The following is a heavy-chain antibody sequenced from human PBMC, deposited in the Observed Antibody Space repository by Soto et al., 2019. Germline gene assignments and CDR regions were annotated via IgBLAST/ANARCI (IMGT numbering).Heavy chain of an antibody. CDR2: SYYRGST. CDR1: GGSISSRSDY. CDR3: ATADGFGVVTPFFEY. D-gene: IGHD3-3*01. Sequence: QLQLQESGPGLVKPSETLSLTCTVSGGSISSRSDYWGWIRQSPGKHLEWIGSSYYRGSTHYNPSLKTRVTISVDTSKNQVSLKVYSVTAADTAVYYCATADGFGVVTPFFEYWGQGILVTVSS. J-gene: IGHJ4*02. V-gene: IGHV4-39*01.